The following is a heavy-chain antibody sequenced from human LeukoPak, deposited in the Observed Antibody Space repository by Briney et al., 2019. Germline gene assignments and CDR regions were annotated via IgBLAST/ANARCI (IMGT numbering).Heavy chain of an antibody. CDR3: ATAKYYYGSGSYYPVDY. CDR2: FDPEDGET. V-gene: IGHV1-24*01. D-gene: IGHD3-10*01. Sequence: ASVKVSCTVSGYTLTELSMHWVRQAPGKGLEWLGGFDPEDGETIYAQKFQGRVTMTEDTSTDTAYMELSSLRSEDTAVYYCATAKYYYGSGSYYPVDYWGQGTLVTVSS. CDR1: GYTLTELS. J-gene: IGHJ4*02.